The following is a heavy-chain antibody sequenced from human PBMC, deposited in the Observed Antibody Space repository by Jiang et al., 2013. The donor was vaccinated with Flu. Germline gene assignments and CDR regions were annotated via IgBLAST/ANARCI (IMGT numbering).Heavy chain of an antibody. D-gene: IGHD2-15*01. CDR2: ISSSSSYI. Sequence: VQLLESGGGLVKPGGSLRLSCAASGFTFSSYSMNWVRQAPGKGLEWVSSISSSSSYIYYADSVKGRFTISRDNAKNSLYLQMNSLRAEDTAVYYCARDRGGEYCSGGSCYGSQSWGQGTLVTVSS. CDR3: ARDRGGEYCSGGSCYGSQS. CDR1: GFTFSSYS. V-gene: IGHV3-21*01. J-gene: IGHJ4*02.